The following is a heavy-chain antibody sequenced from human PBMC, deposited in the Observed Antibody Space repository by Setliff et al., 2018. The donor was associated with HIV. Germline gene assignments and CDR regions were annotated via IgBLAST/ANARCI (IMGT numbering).Heavy chain of an antibody. CDR1: GGSISSHY. V-gene: IGHV4-59*11. CDR3: ARGFCSGGTCFDY. Sequence: SETLSLTCTVSGGSISSHYWSWIRQPPGKGLEWIGNIHYSGSTNYNPSLKSRVTISVDTSKNQFSLKLNSVTAADTAVYYCARGFCSGGTCFDYWGQGTLVTVSS. J-gene: IGHJ4*02. CDR2: IHYSGST. D-gene: IGHD2-15*01.